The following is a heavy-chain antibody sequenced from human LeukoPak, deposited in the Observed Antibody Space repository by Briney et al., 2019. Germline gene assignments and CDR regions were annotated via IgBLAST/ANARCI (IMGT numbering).Heavy chain of an antibody. CDR3: VKDLTLAGTGGGFDV. J-gene: IGHJ3*01. Sequence: GGSLRLSCTASGFTFTTYAINWVRQAPGKGLEWVSGISGGGDKAFYADSVNGRFTISRDNSKNSVSLQMSSLRPDDAALYYCVKDLTLAGTGGGFDVWGQGTRVAVSS. D-gene: IGHD6-19*01. CDR2: ISGGGDKA. V-gene: IGHV3-23*01. CDR1: GFTFTTYA.